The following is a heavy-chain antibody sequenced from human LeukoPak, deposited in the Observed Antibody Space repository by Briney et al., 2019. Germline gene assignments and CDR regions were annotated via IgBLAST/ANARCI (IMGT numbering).Heavy chain of an antibody. V-gene: IGHV3-30*02. Sequence: PGGSLRLSCAASGFTFSSYGMHWVRQAPGKGLEWVAFIRYDGSNKYYADSVKGRFTISRDNAKNSLYLQMNSLRAEDTAVYYCARLYYYDSSGYYYLGYFDYWGQGTLVTVSS. D-gene: IGHD3-22*01. J-gene: IGHJ4*02. CDR3: ARLYYYDSSGYYYLGYFDY. CDR2: IRYDGSNK. CDR1: GFTFSSYG.